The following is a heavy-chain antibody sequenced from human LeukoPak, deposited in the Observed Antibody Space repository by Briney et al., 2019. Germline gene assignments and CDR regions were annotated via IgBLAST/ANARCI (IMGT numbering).Heavy chain of an antibody. V-gene: IGHV4-34*01. CDR3: ARGLSSSWYLSWFDP. CDR1: GGSFSGYY. D-gene: IGHD6-13*01. Sequence: PSETLSLTCAIYGGSFSGYYWSWIRQPPGKGLEWIGEINHSGSTNYNPSLKSRVTISVDTSKNQFSLKLSSVTAADTVVYYCARGLSSSWYLSWFDPWGQGTLVTVSS. CDR2: INHSGST. J-gene: IGHJ5*02.